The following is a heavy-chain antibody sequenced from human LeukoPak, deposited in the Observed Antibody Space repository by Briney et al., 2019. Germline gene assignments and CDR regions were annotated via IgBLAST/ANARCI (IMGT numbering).Heavy chain of an antibody. CDR2: IKEDGREK. D-gene: IGHD6-19*01. V-gene: IGHV3-7*01. CDR1: GFIFTNHW. Sequence: PGGSLRLSCVASGFIFTNHWMSWVRQAPGKGLEWVANIKEDGREKYYVDSVKGRFTISRDSAKNSLDLQMNNLRAEDTAVYYCATSQTTSGRYGNAFDIWGQGTTVSVSS. J-gene: IGHJ3*02. CDR3: ATSQTTSGRYGNAFDI.